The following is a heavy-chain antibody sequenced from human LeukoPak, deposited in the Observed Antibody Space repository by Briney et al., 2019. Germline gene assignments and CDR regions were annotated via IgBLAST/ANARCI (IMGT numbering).Heavy chain of an antibody. CDR1: GGSISSSSYY. Sequence: SETLSLTCTVSGGSISSSSYYWGWIRQPPGKGLEWIGSIDYSGSTYYNPSLKSRVTISVDTSKNQFSLKLSSVTAADTAVYYCARHAPRSSYCSGGSCYGDWFDPWGQGTLVTVSS. J-gene: IGHJ5*02. D-gene: IGHD2-15*01. CDR2: IDYSGST. CDR3: ARHAPRSSYCSGGSCYGDWFDP. V-gene: IGHV4-39*01.